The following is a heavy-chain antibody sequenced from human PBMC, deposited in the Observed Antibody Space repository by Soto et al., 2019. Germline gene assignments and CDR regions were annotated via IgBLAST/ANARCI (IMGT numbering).Heavy chain of an antibody. D-gene: IGHD4-4*01. CDR2: ISGSGGST. J-gene: IGHJ4*02. V-gene: IGHV3-23*01. Sequence: PGGSLRLSCAASGFTFSSYAVSWVRQAPGKGLEWVSAISGSGGSTYYADSVKGRFTISRDNSKNTLYLQMNSLRAEDTAVYYCANSGDYSNYVYFDYWGQGPLVTVSS. CDR3: ANSGDYSNYVYFDY. CDR1: GFTFSSYA.